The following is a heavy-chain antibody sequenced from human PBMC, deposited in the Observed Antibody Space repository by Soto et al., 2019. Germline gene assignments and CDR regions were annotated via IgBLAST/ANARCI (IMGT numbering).Heavy chain of an antibody. V-gene: IGHV1-69*01. J-gene: IGHJ4*02. D-gene: IGHD3-22*01. CDR3: AREYYDSSCWGEVFDY. CDR1: GGTFSSYA. CDR2: IIPIFVTA. Sequence: QVQLVQSGAEVKKPGSSVKVSCKASGGTFSSYAISWVRQAPGQGLEWMGGIIPIFVTANYAQKFQGRVTITADESTSTAYMELSSLRSEDTAVYYCAREYYDSSCWGEVFDYWGQGTLVTVSS.